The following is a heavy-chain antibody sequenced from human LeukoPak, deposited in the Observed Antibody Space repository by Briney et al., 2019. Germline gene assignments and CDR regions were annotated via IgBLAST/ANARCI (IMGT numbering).Heavy chain of an antibody. CDR3: ATVPHPENFDWLFDY. CDR2: FDPEDGET. CDR1: GYTLTELS. Sequence: ASVKVSCKVSGYTLTELSMHWVRQAPGKGLEWMGGFDPEDGETIYAQKFQGRVTMTEDTSTDTAYMELSSLRSEDTAVYYCATVPHPENFDWLFDYWGQGTLVTVSS. J-gene: IGHJ4*02. D-gene: IGHD3-9*01. V-gene: IGHV1-24*01.